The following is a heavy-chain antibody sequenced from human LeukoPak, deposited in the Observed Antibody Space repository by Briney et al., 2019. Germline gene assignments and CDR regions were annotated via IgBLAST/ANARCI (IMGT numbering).Heavy chain of an antibody. CDR1: GFTFSSYG. V-gene: IGHV3-30*18. CDR3: AKASSGYYWVYFDY. J-gene: IGHJ4*02. Sequence: GGSLRLSCAASGFTFSSYGMHWVRQAPGKGLEWVAVISYDGSNKYYADSVKGRFTISRDNSKNTLYLQMNSLRAEDTAVYYCAKASSGYYWVYFDYWGQGTLVTVSS. CDR2: ISYDGSNK. D-gene: IGHD3-22*01.